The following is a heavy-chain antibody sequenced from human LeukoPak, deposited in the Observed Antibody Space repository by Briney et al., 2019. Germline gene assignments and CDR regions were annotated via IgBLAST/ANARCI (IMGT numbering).Heavy chain of an antibody. CDR3: ARGCSSTSCYTVFDY. J-gene: IGHJ4*02. D-gene: IGHD2-2*02. CDR2: ISGSGSST. CDR1: GFTFNIYA. V-gene: IGHV3-23*01. Sequence: GGSLRLSCAASGFTFNIYAMSWVRQAPGKGLEWVSAISGSGSSTYYAGSVKGRFTISRDNSKNTLYLQMNSLRAEDTAVYYCARGCSSTSCYTVFDYWGQGTLVTVSS.